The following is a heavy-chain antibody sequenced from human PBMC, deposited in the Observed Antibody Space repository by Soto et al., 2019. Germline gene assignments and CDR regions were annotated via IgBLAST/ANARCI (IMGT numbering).Heavy chain of an antibody. J-gene: IGHJ6*02. CDR3: SWVCSGGSCYPGMDV. Sequence: PGGSLRLSCAASGFTFSSYAMNWVRQAPGQGLEWVASISGSGGTTNYADSVKGRCTISRDNSKNTAYLQINSLRAEDTAVYFCSWVCSGGSCYPGMDVWGQGTTVTVSS. CDR1: GFTFSSYA. D-gene: IGHD2-15*01. CDR2: ISGSGGTT. V-gene: IGHV3-23*01.